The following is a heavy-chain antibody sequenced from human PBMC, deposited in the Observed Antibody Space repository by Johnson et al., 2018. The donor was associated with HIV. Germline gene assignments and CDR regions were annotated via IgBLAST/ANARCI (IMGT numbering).Heavy chain of an antibody. J-gene: IGHJ3*01. CDR3: ARGPLAYYGSGLWAFDV. CDR1: GFTFSSYG. Sequence: QLVESGGGLVQPGGSLRLSCAASGFTFSSYGMHWVRQAPGKGLEWVTFIRYDGNSKYYAASVKGRFTISRDNANNTLYLQMNSLRTEDTAVYYCARGPLAYYGSGLWAFDVWGQGTMVTLSS. CDR2: IRYDGNSK. V-gene: IGHV3-30*02. D-gene: IGHD3-10*01.